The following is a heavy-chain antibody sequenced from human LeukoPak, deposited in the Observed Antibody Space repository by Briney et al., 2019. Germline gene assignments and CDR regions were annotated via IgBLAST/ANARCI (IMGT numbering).Heavy chain of an antibody. V-gene: IGHV1-2*02. CDR2: INPNSGGT. Sequence: ASVKVSCKASGYTFTGYYMHWVRQAPGQGLEWMGWINPNSGGTNYAQKFQGRVTMTRDTSISTAYMELSRLRSDDTAVYYCASLVGTAMVTWYYSDYWGQGTLVTVSS. D-gene: IGHD5-18*01. CDR3: ASLVGTAMVTWYYSDY. J-gene: IGHJ4*02. CDR1: GYTFTGYY.